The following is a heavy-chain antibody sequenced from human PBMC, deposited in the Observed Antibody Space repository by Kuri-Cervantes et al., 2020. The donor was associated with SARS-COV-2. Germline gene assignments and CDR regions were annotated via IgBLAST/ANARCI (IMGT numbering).Heavy chain of an antibody. CDR3: AREETGTTRTYYGMDV. CDR1: GYTFTGYY. CDR2: INPSGGST. V-gene: IGHV1-46*01. D-gene: IGHD1-7*01. J-gene: IGHJ6*02. Sequence: ASVKVSCKASGYTFTGYYMHWVRQAPGQGLEWMGIINPSGGSTSYAQKFQGRVTMTRDTSTSTVYMELSSLRSEDTAVYYCAREETGTTRTYYGMDVWGQGTTVTVSS.